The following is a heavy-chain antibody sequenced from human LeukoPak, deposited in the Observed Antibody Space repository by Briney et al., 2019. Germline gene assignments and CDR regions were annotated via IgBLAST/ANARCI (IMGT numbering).Heavy chain of an antibody. D-gene: IGHD1-7*01. CDR3: AVTLGRITGTTFSDY. J-gene: IGHJ4*02. Sequence: GASVNVSCKASGYTFTSYGISWVRQAPGQGLEWMGWISAYNGNTNYAQKLQGRVTMTTDTSTSTAYMELRSLRSDDTAVYYCAVTLGRITGTTFSDYWGQGTLVTVSS. V-gene: IGHV1-18*01. CDR2: ISAYNGNT. CDR1: GYTFTSYG.